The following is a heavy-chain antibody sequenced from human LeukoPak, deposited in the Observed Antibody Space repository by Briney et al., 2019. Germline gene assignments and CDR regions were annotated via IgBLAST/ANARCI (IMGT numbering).Heavy chain of an antibody. Sequence: SGTLSLTCTVSAYSISDGRVWGMIRQPPGKGLEWIGSIYHSGATYYNPFLKSRVTMSVDTSNNQFSLKLTSVTAADTAMYYCSRLSHVAGAPKVSWFDPWGQGTLVTVSS. J-gene: IGHJ5*02. CDR1: AYSISDGRV. CDR2: IYHSGAT. D-gene: IGHD1-26*01. CDR3: SRLSHVAGAPKVSWFDP. V-gene: IGHV4-38-2*02.